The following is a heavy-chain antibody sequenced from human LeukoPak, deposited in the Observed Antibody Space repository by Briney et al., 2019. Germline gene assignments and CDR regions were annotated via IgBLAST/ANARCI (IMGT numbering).Heavy chain of an antibody. D-gene: IGHD4-11*01. CDR3: TRLGDYSEAGGY. J-gene: IGHJ4*02. CDR1: GFTPSDSS. Sequence: GGSLRLSCAASGFTPSDSSVYWVRQASGKGLEWLGRIRSKANNYAISYAASVKGRFTVSRDDSKNMAYLQTSSLRTEDTAIYYCTRLGDYSEAGGYWGQGTLVTVSS. CDR2: IRSKANNYAI. V-gene: IGHV3-73*01.